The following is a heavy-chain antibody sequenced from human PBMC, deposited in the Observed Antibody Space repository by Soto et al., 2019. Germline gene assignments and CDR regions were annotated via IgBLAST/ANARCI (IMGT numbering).Heavy chain of an antibody. CDR1: GFTFSSYG. J-gene: IGHJ4*02. V-gene: IGHV3-33*01. D-gene: IGHD6-19*01. CDR2: IWYDGSNK. CDR3: AREGEQWLERDYYFDY. Sequence: PGGSLRLSCAASGFTFSSYGMHWVRQAPGKGLEWVAVIWYDGSNKYYADSVKGRFTISRDNSKNTLYLQMNSLRAEDTAVYYCAREGEQWLERDYYFDYWGQGTLVTVSS.